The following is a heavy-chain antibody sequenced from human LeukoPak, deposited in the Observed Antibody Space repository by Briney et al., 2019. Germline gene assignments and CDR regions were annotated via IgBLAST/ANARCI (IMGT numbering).Heavy chain of an antibody. CDR1: GYTFTGYY. CDR3: PTVLHP. V-gene: IGHV1-2*02. D-gene: IGHD3-16*01. Sequence: GASVKVSCKASGYTFTGYYMHWVRQAPGQGLEWMGWINPNSGGTNYVQKFQGRVTMTRETSSSTPNMAVSRQRTDNTAGYYCPTVLHPWGQGTLVTVCS. CDR2: INPNSGGT. J-gene: IGHJ5*02.